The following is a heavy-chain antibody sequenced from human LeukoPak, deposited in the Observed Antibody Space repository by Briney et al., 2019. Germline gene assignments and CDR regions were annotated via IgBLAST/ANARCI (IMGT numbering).Heavy chain of an antibody. V-gene: IGHV3-21*01. CDR3: AREVIRGYSGYDFGAYYYYGMDV. CDR2: ISSSSSYI. Sequence: GGSLRLSCAASGFTFSSYSMNWVRQAPGKGLEWVSSISSSSSYIYYADSVKGRFTISRDNAKNSLYLQMNSLRAEDTAVYYCAREVIRGYSGYDFGAYYYYGMDVRGQGTTVTVSS. J-gene: IGHJ6*02. CDR1: GFTFSSYS. D-gene: IGHD5-12*01.